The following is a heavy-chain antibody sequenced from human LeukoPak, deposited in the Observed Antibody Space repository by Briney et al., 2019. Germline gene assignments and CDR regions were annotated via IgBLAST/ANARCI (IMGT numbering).Heavy chain of an antibody. CDR1: GFTFSSHG. J-gene: IGHJ4*02. CDR2: SSSIGGRT. D-gene: IGHD5-12*01. CDR3: AKDGAWLRFDD. Sequence: GGSLRLSCAASGFTFSSHGMNWVRQAPGKGLEWVSGSSSIGGRTYYADSVKGRFTVTRDNSRNTLHLQMNSLRVEDTAVYYCAKDGAWLRFDDWGQGTLVTVSS. V-gene: IGHV3-23*01.